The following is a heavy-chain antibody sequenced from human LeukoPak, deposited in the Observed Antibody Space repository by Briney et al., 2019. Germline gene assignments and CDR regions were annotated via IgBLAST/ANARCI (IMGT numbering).Heavy chain of an antibody. CDR2: INPSGGST. J-gene: IGHJ4*02. CDR1: GYTFTSYS. Sequence: ASVTVSFTASGYTFTSYSMHWVRQAPGQGLDWMGIINPSGGSTTYAQKFQGRVTMTRDTSTSTVYMELSSLRSEDTAVYYCARDRGPFSANYYFDFWGQGTLVTVSS. CDR3: ARDRGPFSANYYFDF. V-gene: IGHV1-46*01. D-gene: IGHD3-10*01.